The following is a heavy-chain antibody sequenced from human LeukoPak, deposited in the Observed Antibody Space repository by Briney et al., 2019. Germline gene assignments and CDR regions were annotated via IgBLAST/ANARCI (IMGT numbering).Heavy chain of an antibody. CDR2: IFHSGST. D-gene: IGHD3-9*01. CDR1: SGSISSYY. J-gene: IGHJ4*02. Sequence: PSETLSLTCTVSSGSISSYYWSWIRQPPGKGLEWIGYIFHSGSTNYNPSLMSRVTISVDTSKNQFSLKMSSVTAAGTAVYYCASLHNFDLYYWGQGTLVTVSS. V-gene: IGHV4-59*08. CDR3: ASLHNFDLYY.